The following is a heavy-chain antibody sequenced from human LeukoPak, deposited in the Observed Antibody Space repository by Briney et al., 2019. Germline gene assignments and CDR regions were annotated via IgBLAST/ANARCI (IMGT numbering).Heavy chain of an antibody. Sequence: GGSLRLSCAASGFTVSRNYMSWVRQAPGKGLEWVSVIYSGGSTYYADSVKGRFTISRDNSKNTLYLQMNSLRAEDTAVYYCARDAAHYDSRGGYDYWGQGTLVTVSS. CDR3: ARDAAHYDSRGGYDY. D-gene: IGHD3-22*01. CDR1: GFTVSRNY. V-gene: IGHV3-53*01. J-gene: IGHJ4*02. CDR2: IYSGGST.